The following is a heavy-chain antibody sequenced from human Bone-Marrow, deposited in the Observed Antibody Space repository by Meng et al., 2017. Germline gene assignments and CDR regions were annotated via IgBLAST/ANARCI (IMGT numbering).Heavy chain of an antibody. CDR3: ARDDGSGWGGY. J-gene: IGHJ4*02. V-gene: IGHV4-59*12. D-gene: IGHD3-16*01. CDR1: GGSISSYY. Sequence: QVQLQESGPGLVKPSETLSLTCTVSGGSISSYYWSWIRQPPGKGLEWIGYIYYSGSTYYNPSLKSRVTISVDTSKNQFSLKLSSVTAADTAVYYCARDDGSGWGGYWGQGTLVTVSS. CDR2: IYYSGST.